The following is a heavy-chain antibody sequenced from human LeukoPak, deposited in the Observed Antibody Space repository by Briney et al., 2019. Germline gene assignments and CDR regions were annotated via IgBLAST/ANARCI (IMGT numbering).Heavy chain of an antibody. Sequence: GGSLRLSCAASGFTFSDYWMHWVRQAPGKGLVCVSRINNDGSSTNQADSMKGRFTISRDNAKNMLYLQMNSLTVEDTAVYYCGRPATGSYAPIDSGGRGNLVTVSS. CDR2: INNDGSST. J-gene: IGHJ4*02. CDR1: GFTFSDYW. CDR3: GRPATGSYAPIDS. D-gene: IGHD1-1*01. V-gene: IGHV3-74*01.